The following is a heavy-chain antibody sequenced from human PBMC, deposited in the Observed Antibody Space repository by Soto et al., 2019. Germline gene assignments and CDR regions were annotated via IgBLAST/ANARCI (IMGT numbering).Heavy chain of an antibody. CDR1: GGTFSSYA. Sequence: SVKVACKASGGTFSSYAISWVRQAPGQGLEWMGGIIPIFGTANYAQKFQGRVTITADESTSTAYMELSSLRSEDTAVYYCARDRYYDSSGPLGFDPWGQGTLVTVSS. V-gene: IGHV1-69*13. CDR3: ARDRYYDSSGPLGFDP. J-gene: IGHJ5*02. D-gene: IGHD3-22*01. CDR2: IIPIFGTA.